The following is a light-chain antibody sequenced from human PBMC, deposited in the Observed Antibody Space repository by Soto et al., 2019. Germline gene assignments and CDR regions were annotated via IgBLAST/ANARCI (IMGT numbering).Light chain of an antibody. CDR2: DAS. V-gene: IGKV1-5*01. J-gene: IGKJ1*01. CDR1: QSISSW. Sequence: DIQMTQSPSTLSASVGDRVTITCRASQSISSWLAWYQQKPGKAPKLLIYDASSLESGVPSRFSGSGSGTEFTFTISSLHPDDFATYYCQQYNSYSWTFGQETKVDIK. CDR3: QQYNSYSWT.